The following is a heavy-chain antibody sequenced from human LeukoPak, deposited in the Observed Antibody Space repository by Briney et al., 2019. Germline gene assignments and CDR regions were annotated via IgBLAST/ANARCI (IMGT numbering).Heavy chain of an antibody. J-gene: IGHJ4*02. D-gene: IGHD5-24*01. CDR2: ISYDGSNK. CDR1: GFTFSSYG. CDR3: AKEWRDGRWLRLSYYFDY. V-gene: IGHV3-30*18. Sequence: GRSLRLSCAASGFTFSSYGMHWVRQAPGKGLEWVAVISYDGSNKYYADSVKGRFTISRDNSKNTLYLQMNSLRAEDTAVYYCAKEWRDGRWLRLSYYFDYWGQGTLVTVSS.